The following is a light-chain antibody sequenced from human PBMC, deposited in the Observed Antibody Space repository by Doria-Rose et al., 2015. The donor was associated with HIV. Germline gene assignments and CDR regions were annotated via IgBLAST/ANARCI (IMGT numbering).Light chain of an antibody. J-gene: IGKJ1*01. Sequence: SPGDRASLSCRASRIVNSDYLAWYQQKPGQAPRPLIYGSSSRATDIPDRFSGSGSGTDFTLTISRLEPEDFAVYYCQQYGDSPRTFGQGTKVEIK. V-gene: IGKV3-20*01. CDR2: GSS. CDR1: RIVNSDY. CDR3: QQYGDSPRT.